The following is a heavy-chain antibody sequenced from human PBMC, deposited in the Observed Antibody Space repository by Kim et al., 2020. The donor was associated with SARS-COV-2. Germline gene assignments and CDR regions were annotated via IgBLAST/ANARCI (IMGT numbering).Heavy chain of an antibody. J-gene: IGHJ4*02. Sequence: GGSLRLSCAASGFTFSSYWMSWVRQAPGKGLEWVANIKQDGSEKYYVDSVKGRFTISRDNAKNSLYLQMNSLRAEDTALYYCASLYSSSWEFDYWGQGTLVTVSS. D-gene: IGHD6-13*01. CDR3: ASLYSSSWEFDY. V-gene: IGHV3-7*01. CDR2: IKQDGSEK. CDR1: GFTFSSYW.